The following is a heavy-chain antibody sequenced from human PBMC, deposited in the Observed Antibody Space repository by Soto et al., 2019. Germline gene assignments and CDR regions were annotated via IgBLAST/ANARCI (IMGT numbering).Heavy chain of an antibody. D-gene: IGHD2-15*01. J-gene: IGHJ4*02. V-gene: IGHV4-39*01. CDR1: GGSISSSSYY. CDR3: ADFCSGGSCYGRY. Sequence: KPSETLSLTCTVSGGSISSSSYYWGWIRQPPGKGLEWIGSIYYSGSTYYNPSLKSRVTISVDTSKNQFSLKLSSVTAADTAVYYCADFCSGGSCYGRYWGQGTLVTVSS. CDR2: IYYSGST.